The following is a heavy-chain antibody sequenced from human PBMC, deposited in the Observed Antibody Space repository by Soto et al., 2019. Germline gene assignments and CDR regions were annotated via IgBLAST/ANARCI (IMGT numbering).Heavy chain of an antibody. Sequence: GGSLRLSCAASGFTFSSYSMNWVRQAPGEGLEWVSYISSSSSTIYYADSVKGRFTISRDNAKNSLYLQMNSLSDEDTDVYYCARVAHCSGGSCMRRTSTSNYYFDYWGQGTLVTVSS. V-gene: IGHV3-48*02. CDR1: GFTFSSYS. CDR3: ARVAHCSGGSCMRRTSTSNYYFDY. J-gene: IGHJ4*02. CDR2: ISSSSSTI. D-gene: IGHD2-15*01.